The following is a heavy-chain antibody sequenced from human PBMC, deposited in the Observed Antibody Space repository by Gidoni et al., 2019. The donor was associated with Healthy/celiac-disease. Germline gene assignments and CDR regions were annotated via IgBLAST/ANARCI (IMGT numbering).Heavy chain of an antibody. J-gene: IGHJ3*02. D-gene: IGHD3-22*01. CDR3: AREARGIVVVKGAFDI. Sequence: PSQTLSLTCTVSGGSISSGSYYWSWIRQPAGKGLEWIGRIYTSGSTNYNPSLKSRVTISVDTSKNQFSRKLSSVTAADTAVYYCAREARGIVVVKGAFDIWGQGTMVTVSS. V-gene: IGHV4-61*02. CDR2: IYTSGST. CDR1: GGSISSGSYY.